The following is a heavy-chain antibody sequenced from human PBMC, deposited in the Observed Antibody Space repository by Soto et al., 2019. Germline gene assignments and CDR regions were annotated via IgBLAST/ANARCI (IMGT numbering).Heavy chain of an antibody. V-gene: IGHV1-69*01. CDR1: EGTFNSYA. CDR3: ASGASRWYPYFFAS. J-gene: IGHJ4*02. Sequence: QAQVVQSGAEVRKPGSSVKLSCKASEGTFNSYAIAWVRQAPGQGLEWMGGIIPYYNTLNYAQKFQDRVTITADDSTNTVYLELSSLRSDDTAVYFCASGASRWYPYFFASWAQGTLVTVSS. D-gene: IGHD6-13*01. CDR2: IIPYYNTL.